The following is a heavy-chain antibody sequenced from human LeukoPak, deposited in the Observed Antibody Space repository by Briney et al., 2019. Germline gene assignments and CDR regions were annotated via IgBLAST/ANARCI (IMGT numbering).Heavy chain of an antibody. CDR3: ARDRLYCSSTSCFHYFDY. Sequence: PSETLSHTCTVSGGSISSYYWSWIRQPPGKGLEWIGYIYYSGSTNYNPSLKSRVTISVDTSKNQFSLKLSSVTAADTAVYYCARDRLYCSSTSCFHYFDYWGQGTLVTVSS. CDR1: GGSISSYY. J-gene: IGHJ4*02. D-gene: IGHD2-2*01. V-gene: IGHV4-59*01. CDR2: IYYSGST.